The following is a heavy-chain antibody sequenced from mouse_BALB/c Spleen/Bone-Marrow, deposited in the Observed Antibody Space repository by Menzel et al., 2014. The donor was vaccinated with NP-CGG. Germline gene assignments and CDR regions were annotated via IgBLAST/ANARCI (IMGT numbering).Heavy chain of an antibody. CDR2: INPYNDHT. V-gene: IGHV1S45*01. Sequence: VQLRQSGAELVRPGASVKISCKAFGYTFXKHHINWVKQRPGQGLDWIGYINPYNDHTSYNQKFKGKATLTVDKSSSTAYMDLSSLTSEDSAVYYCAREGYGAWFAYWGQGTLVTVSA. J-gene: IGHJ3*01. CDR1: GYTFXKHH. CDR3: AREGYGAWFAY. D-gene: IGHD1-2*01.